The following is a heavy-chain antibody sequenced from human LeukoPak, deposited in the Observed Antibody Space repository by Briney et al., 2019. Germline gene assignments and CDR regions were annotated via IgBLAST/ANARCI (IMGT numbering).Heavy chain of an antibody. D-gene: IGHD3-22*01. CDR2: ISGSGGST. V-gene: IGHV3-23*01. J-gene: IGHJ4*02. CDR1: GFTFSRYS. Sequence: GGSLRLSCAASGFTFSRYSMNWVRQAPGKGLEWVSAISGSGGSTYYADSVKGRFTISRDNSKNTLYLQMNSLRAEDTAVYYCAKDEVRPHSGYSSFDYWGQGTLVTVSS. CDR3: AKDEVRPHSGYSSFDY.